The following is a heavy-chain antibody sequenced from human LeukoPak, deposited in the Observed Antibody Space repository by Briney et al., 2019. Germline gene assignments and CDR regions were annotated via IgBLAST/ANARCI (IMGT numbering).Heavy chain of an antibody. V-gene: IGHV1-69*13. CDR2: IIPIFGTA. CDR3: ASSSSSGWYVVRFDY. J-gene: IGHJ4*02. CDR1: GGTFSSYA. D-gene: IGHD6-19*01. Sequence: SVKVSCKASGGTFSSYAISWVRQAPGQGLEWMGGIIPIFGTANYAQKFQGRVTITADESTSTAYMELSSLRSEDTAVHYCASSSSSGWYVVRFDYWGQGTLVTVSS.